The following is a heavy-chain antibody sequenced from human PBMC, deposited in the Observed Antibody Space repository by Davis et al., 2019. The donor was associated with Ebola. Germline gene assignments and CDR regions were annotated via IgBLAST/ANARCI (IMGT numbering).Heavy chain of an antibody. V-gene: IGHV3-9*01. Sequence: PGGSLRLSCAASGFTFDDYAMHWVRQAPGKGLEWVSGISWHSSSIGYADSVKGLFTISRDNAKNSLYLQMNSLRAEDTALYYCYYYGMDDCGQGTTVTVSS. CDR3: YYYGMDD. J-gene: IGHJ6*02. CDR1: GFTFDDYA. CDR2: ISWHSSSI.